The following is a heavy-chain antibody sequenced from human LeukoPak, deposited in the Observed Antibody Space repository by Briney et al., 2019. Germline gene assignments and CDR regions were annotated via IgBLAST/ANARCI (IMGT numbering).Heavy chain of an antibody. CDR3: ARGGYIVGATTSDYFDY. D-gene: IGHD1-26*01. CDR1: GYTFTSYD. Sequence: ASVKVSCKASGYTFTSYDINWVRQATGQGLEWMGWMNPNSGNTGYAQKFQGRVTMTRNTSISTAYMELSSLRSEDTAAYYCARGGYIVGATTSDYFDYWGQGTLVTVSS. CDR2: MNPNSGNT. V-gene: IGHV1-8*01. J-gene: IGHJ4*02.